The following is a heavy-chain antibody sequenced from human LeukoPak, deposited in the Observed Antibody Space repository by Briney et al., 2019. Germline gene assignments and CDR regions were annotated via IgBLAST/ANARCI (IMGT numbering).Heavy chain of an antibody. CDR2: ISYDGSNK. CDR1: GFTFSSYA. CDR3: ARSIAAARYYFDY. V-gene: IGHV3-30-3*01. J-gene: IGHJ4*02. Sequence: GGSLRLSCAASGFTFSSYAMHWVRQAPGKGLEWVAVISYDGSNKYYADSVKGRFTISRDNSKNTLYLQVNSLRAEDTAVYYCARSIAAARYYFDYWGQGTLVTVSS. D-gene: IGHD6-13*01.